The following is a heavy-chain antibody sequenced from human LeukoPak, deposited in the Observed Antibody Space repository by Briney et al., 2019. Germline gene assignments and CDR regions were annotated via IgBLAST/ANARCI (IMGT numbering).Heavy chain of an antibody. CDR3: AKAARSTVASAGDY. J-gene: IGHJ4*02. D-gene: IGHD1-1*01. CDR2: ISGSGDST. V-gene: IGHV3-23*01. Sequence: GGSLRLSCAASGFTFSSHAMSWVRQAPGKGLEWVSAISGSGDSTYYADSVTGRFTISRDNSKNTVSLQLNSLRVEDTAVYYCAKAARSTVASAGDYWGQGTLVSVST. CDR1: GFTFSSHA.